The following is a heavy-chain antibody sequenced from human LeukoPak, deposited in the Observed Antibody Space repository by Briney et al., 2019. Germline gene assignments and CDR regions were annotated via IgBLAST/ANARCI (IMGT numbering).Heavy chain of an antibody. CDR2: IYSSGST. V-gene: IGHV4-4*07. CDR3: ARVYGLGSYPYYYYGMDV. J-gene: IGHJ6*02. CDR1: GGSISSYY. Sequence: PSETLSLTCTVSGGSISSYYWIWIRQPAGKGLEWVGRIYSSGSTNYNPSLKSRVTMSVDTSKNQFSLKLSSVTAADTAVYYCARVYGLGSYPYYYYGMDVWGQGTTVTVSS. D-gene: IGHD3-10*01.